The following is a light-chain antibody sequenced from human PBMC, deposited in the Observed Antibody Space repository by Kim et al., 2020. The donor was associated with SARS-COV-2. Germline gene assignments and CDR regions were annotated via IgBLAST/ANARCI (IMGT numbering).Light chain of an antibody. J-gene: IGKJ2*01. CDR1: QSIDSY. V-gene: IGKV1-39*01. Sequence: IQMTQSPSSLSASVGDTVAISCRAGQSIDSYLNWFQQKPGEPPKLLIFVAAIRHSGVPSRFSGSGSGTDFTLTITGLQPEDFATYFCQQSYSTHHTFGQGTKVDIK. CDR3: QQSYSTHHT. CDR2: VAA.